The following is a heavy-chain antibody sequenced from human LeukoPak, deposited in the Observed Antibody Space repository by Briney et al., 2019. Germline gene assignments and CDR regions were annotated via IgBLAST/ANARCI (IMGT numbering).Heavy chain of an antibody. D-gene: IGHD1-26*01. J-gene: IGHJ4*02. CDR3: ARDGYTASYYSLDY. CDR1: GGSIRSYY. CDR2: IYSSGTT. V-gene: IGHV4-4*07. Sequence: SETLSLTCTVSGGSIRSYYWSWIRQPAGEGLESIGRIYSSGTTNYNPSLKSRVTMSVDMSTNQFSLRLSSVTAADTAIYYCARDGYTASYYSLDYWGQGILVTVSS.